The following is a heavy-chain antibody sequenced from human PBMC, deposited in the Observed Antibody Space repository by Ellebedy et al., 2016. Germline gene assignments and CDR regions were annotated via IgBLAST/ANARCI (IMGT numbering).Heavy chain of an antibody. J-gene: IGHJ4*02. D-gene: IGHD3-22*01. V-gene: IGHV4-59*12. CDR3: TRDGHYNSDGYYHRYLDF. CDR1: GAPISDYY. Sequence: SETLSLTCTVSGAPISDYYYNWIRQSPGAGPEWIGTIYFTGHTYDNPSLQSRLSMSVDTSTNQFSLNLSSVTAADTAVYYCTRDGHYNSDGYYHRYLDFWGQGSLVTVSS. CDR2: IYFTGHT.